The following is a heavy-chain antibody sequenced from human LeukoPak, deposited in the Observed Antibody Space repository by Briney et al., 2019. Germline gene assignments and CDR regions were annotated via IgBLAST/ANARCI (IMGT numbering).Heavy chain of an antibody. D-gene: IGHD3-22*01. J-gene: IGHJ4*02. CDR2: IYYSGST. Sequence: SETLSLTCTVSGGSISSYYWSWIRQPPGKGLEWIGYIYYSGSTNYNPSLKSRVTISVDTSKNQLSLKLSSVTAADTAVYYCARGGSGYYYDFDYWGQGTLVTVSS. V-gene: IGHV4-59*01. CDR3: ARGGSGYYYDFDY. CDR1: GGSISSYY.